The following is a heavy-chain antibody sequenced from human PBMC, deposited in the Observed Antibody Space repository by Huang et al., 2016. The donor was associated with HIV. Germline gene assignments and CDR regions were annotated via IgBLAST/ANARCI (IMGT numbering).Heavy chain of an antibody. J-gene: IGHJ6*02. D-gene: IGHD1-7*01. V-gene: IGHV3-7*01. CDR1: TFSFGAYW. CDR3: ATKTGAMDI. CDR2: IKQDESEK. Sequence: VESGGRLVQPGGSMILSCVVSTFSFGAYWMSWVRQTPGKGLEWVANIKQDESEKYYVESVKGRFNISRDNAKKILFLQMDNVRVEDTATYYCATKTGAMDIWGQGTAVTVS.